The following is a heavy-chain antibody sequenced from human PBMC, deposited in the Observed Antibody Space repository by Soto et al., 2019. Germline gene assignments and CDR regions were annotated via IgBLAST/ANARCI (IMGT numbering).Heavy chain of an antibody. D-gene: IGHD3-22*01. CDR3: ANAQGYDSSGYSRTAFDP. Sequence: GGSLRLSCAASGFTFISYAVSWVRQAPGKGLEWVSAISGGGGSTYYADSVKGRFTISRDNSKNTLYLQMNSLRAEDTAVYYCANAQGYDSSGYSRTAFDPWGQGTLVTVSS. J-gene: IGHJ5*02. CDR1: GFTFISYA. V-gene: IGHV3-23*01. CDR2: ISGGGGST.